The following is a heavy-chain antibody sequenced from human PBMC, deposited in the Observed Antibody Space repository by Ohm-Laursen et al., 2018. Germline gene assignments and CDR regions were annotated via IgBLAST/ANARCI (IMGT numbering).Heavy chain of an antibody. CDR2: ISWNSGSI. CDR3: ARWGITGDTPLDY. J-gene: IGHJ4*02. CDR1: GFTFDDYA. Sequence: SLRLSCTASGFTFDDYAMHWVRQAPGKGLEWVSGISWNSGSIGYADSVKGRFTISRDNAKNSLYLQMNSLRAEDTAVYYCARWGITGDTPLDYRGQGTLVTVSS. V-gene: IGHV3-9*01. D-gene: IGHD7-27*01.